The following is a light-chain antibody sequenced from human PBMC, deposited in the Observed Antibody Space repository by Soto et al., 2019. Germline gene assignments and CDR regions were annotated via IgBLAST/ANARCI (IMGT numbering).Light chain of an antibody. Sequence: QSALTQPASVSGSPGQSITISCTGTSSDVGGYNYVSWYQQHPGKAPKLMIYEVSNRPSGVSNRFSGSKSGNTASLTISGVQAEYEADYYCSSYTSSGTVVFGGGTKLTVL. V-gene: IGLV2-14*01. J-gene: IGLJ2*01. CDR3: SSYTSSGTVV. CDR1: SSDVGGYNY. CDR2: EVS.